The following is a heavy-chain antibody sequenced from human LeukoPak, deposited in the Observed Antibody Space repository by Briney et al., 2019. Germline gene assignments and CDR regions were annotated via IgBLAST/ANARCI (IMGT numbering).Heavy chain of an antibody. CDR3: ASASPTPYYYYMDV. CDR1: GFTFSSYA. J-gene: IGHJ6*03. V-gene: IGHV3-30*01. CDR2: ISYDGSNK. Sequence: GRSLRLSCAAFGFTFSSYAMHWVRQAPGKGLEWVAVISYDGSNKYYADSVKGRFTISRDNSKNTLYLQMNSLRAEDTAVYYCASASPTPYYYYMDVWGKGTTVTVSS.